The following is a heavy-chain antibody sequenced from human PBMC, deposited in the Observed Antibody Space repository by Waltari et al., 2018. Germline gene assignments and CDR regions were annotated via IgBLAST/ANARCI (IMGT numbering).Heavy chain of an antibody. D-gene: IGHD4-17*01. Sequence: EVQLVESGGGLVQPGGSLRLSCAASGFTFSSYWMSWVRQAPGKGLEWVANIKQDGSEKYYVDSVKGRFTISRDNAKNSLYLQMNSLRAEDTAVYYCARDGYGDYLTGGAFDIWGQGTMVTVSS. CDR2: IKQDGSEK. J-gene: IGHJ3*02. V-gene: IGHV3-7*01. CDR3: ARDGYGDYLTGGAFDI. CDR1: GFTFSSYW.